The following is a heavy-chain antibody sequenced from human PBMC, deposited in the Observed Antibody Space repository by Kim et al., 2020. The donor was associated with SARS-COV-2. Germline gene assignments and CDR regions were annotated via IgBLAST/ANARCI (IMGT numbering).Heavy chain of an antibody. CDR2: ISGSGGST. D-gene: IGHD3-10*01. Sequence: GGSLRLSCAASGFTFSSYVMSWVRQAPGKGLEWVSAISGSGGSTYYADSVKGRFTISRDNSKNTLYLQMNSLRAEDTAVYYCAKGIQYYYGSGSYDYWGQGTLVTVSS. CDR3: AKGIQYYYGSGSYDY. J-gene: IGHJ4*02. V-gene: IGHV3-23*01. CDR1: GFTFSSYV.